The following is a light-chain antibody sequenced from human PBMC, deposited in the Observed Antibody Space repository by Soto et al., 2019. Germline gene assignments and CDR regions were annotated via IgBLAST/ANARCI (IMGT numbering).Light chain of an antibody. Sequence: EVVMTQSPATLSVSPGERATLSCRASQSVSSYLAWYQQKPGQAPRLLIYGPSSRATGIPERFSGSGSGTDFTLTISRLEPEDFAVYYCQQYSSSPSITFGQGTRLEIK. J-gene: IGKJ5*01. CDR2: GPS. CDR3: QQYSSSPSIT. V-gene: IGKV3-20*01. CDR1: QSVSSY.